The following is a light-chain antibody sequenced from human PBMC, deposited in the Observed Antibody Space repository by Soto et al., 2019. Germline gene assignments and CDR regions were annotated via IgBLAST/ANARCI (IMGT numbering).Light chain of an antibody. J-gene: IGKJ1*01. CDR3: QQYNSFST. CDR2: DVS. Sequence: DIQMTQSPSTLSGSVGDRVTITCRASQTISSWLAWYQQKPGKAPKLLIYDVSSLESGVPSRFSGSRSGTEFTLTISSLQPDDFATYYCQQYNSFSTFGQGTRWIS. V-gene: IGKV1-5*01. CDR1: QTISSW.